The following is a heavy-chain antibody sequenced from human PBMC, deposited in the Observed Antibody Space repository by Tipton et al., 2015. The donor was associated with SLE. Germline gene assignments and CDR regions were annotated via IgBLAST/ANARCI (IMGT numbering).Heavy chain of an antibody. J-gene: IGHJ6*02. V-gene: IGHV3-30*02. CDR2: IRYDGNNK. CDR3: VKGGIITIFGAGGVDV. Sequence: SLRLSCAAPGFTFSSYGMHWVRQAPGKGLEWVAFIRYDGNNKYYADSVKGRFTISRDNSKNTLYLQMNSLRAEDTAVYYCVKGGIITIFGAGGVDVWGQGTTVTVSS. CDR1: GFTFSSYG. D-gene: IGHD3-3*01.